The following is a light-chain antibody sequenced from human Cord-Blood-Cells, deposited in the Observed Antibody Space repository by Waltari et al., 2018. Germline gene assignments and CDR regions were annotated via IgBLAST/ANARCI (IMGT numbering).Light chain of an antibody. V-gene: IGKV3-11*01. Sequence: DIVSTHPPATLSLSPGHRATLSCRASQSVSSYLAWYQQKPGQAPRLLIYEASNRATGIPARFSGSGSGTDFTLTISSLEPEDFAVYYCQQRSNWPPGYTFGQGTKLEIK. CDR3: QQRSNWPPGYT. J-gene: IGKJ2*01. CDR2: EAS. CDR1: QSVSSY.